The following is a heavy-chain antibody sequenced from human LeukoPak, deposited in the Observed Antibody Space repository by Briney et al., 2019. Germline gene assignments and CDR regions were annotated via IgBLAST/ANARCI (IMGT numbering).Heavy chain of an antibody. Sequence: GGSLRLSCAASGFTVSSNYMSWVRQAPGKGLEWVANIKQDGSEKNYVDSVKGRFTISRDNAKNSLYLQMNSLRVEDTAVYYCARLEQWLTPYWGQGTLVTVSS. V-gene: IGHV3-7*01. CDR1: GFTVSSNY. J-gene: IGHJ4*02. D-gene: IGHD6-19*01. CDR3: ARLEQWLTPY. CDR2: IKQDGSEK.